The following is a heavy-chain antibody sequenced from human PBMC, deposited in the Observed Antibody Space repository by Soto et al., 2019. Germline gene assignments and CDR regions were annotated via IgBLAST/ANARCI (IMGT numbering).Heavy chain of an antibody. D-gene: IGHD6-19*01. Sequence: ASVKVSCKASGYTFTSYDINWVRQATGQGLEWMGWMNPNSGNTGYAQKFQGRVTMTRNTSISTAYMELSSLRSEDTAVYYCANIAVAGTEFDYWGQGTLVTVSS. CDR3: ANIAVAGTEFDY. J-gene: IGHJ4*02. V-gene: IGHV1-8*01. CDR1: GYTFTSYD. CDR2: MNPNSGNT.